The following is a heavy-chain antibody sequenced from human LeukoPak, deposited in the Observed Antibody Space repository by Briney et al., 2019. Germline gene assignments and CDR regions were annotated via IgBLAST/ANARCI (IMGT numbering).Heavy chain of an antibody. CDR1: GGSTSSGGYY. Sequence: PSQTLSLTCTVSGGSTSSGGYYWSWIRQHPGKGLEWIGYIYYSGSTYYNPSLKSRATISVDTSKNQFSLKLSSVTAADTAVYYCARSGIGIFYAFDIWGQGTMVTVSS. D-gene: IGHD1-26*01. V-gene: IGHV4-31*03. CDR3: ARSGIGIFYAFDI. CDR2: IYYSGST. J-gene: IGHJ3*02.